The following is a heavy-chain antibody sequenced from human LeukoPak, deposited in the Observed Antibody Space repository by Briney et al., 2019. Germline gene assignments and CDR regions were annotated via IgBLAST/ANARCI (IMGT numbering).Heavy chain of an antibody. V-gene: IGHV4-59*11. Sequence: SETLSLTRTVSGGSISSHYWSWIRQPPGKGLEWIGYIYYSGSTNYNPSLKSRVTISVDTSKNQFSLKLSSVTAADTAVYYCARVDYDFWSGYPKRSWFDPWGQGTLVTVSS. D-gene: IGHD3-3*01. CDR3: ARVDYDFWSGYPKRSWFDP. CDR2: IYYSGST. CDR1: GGSISSHY. J-gene: IGHJ5*02.